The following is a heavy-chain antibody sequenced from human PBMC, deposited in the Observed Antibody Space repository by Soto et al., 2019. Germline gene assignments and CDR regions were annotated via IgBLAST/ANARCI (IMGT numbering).Heavy chain of an antibody. D-gene: IGHD1-26*01. V-gene: IGHV1-18*01. J-gene: IGHJ6*02. CDR1: GYTFTTSG. CDR2: ISTYNGDT. CDR3: ARQGSWPYYYYGLDG. Sequence: QVQLVQSGPEVRKPGASVKVSCEASGYTFTTSGISWVRQVPGQGLEWMGWISTYNGDTNSAQNFQGRVLMTADTSTGKAYMELMSLKSDDTAVYYCARQGSWPYYYYGLDGWGQGTIVTVSS.